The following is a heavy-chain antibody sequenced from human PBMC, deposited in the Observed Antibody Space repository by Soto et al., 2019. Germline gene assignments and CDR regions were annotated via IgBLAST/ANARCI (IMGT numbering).Heavy chain of an antibody. D-gene: IGHD3-9*01. CDR1: GGSISSSSYY. CDR3: ARHYSPTGDILTGYYTSYFDY. Sequence: SETLSLTCTVSGGSISSSSYYWGWIRQPPGKGLEWIGSIYYSGSTYYNLSLKSRVTISVDTSKNQFSLKLSSVTAADTAVYYCARHYSPTGDILTGYYTSYFDYWGQGTLVTVSS. J-gene: IGHJ4*02. V-gene: IGHV4-39*01. CDR2: IYYSGST.